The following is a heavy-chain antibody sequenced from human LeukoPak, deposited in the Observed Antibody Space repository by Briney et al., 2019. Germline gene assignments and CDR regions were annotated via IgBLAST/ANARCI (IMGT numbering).Heavy chain of an antibody. D-gene: IGHD3-10*01. J-gene: IGHJ6*02. CDR1: GFSLSDYG. Sequence: PGGSLRLSCSASGFSLSDYGMSWVRQAPGKGLEWVSYITMNSVRFYADSVKGRFTISRDNDKNTLYLQMNSLRAEDTAVYYCAKLMVRGVRTYYYGMDVWGQGTTVTVSS. CDR2: ITMNSVR. CDR3: AKLMVRGVRTYYYGMDV. V-gene: IGHV3-69-1*01.